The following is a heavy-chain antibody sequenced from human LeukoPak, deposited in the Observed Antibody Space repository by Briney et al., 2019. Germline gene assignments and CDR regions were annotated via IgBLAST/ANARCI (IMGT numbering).Heavy chain of an antibody. CDR3: ARDPDYGGRSLNYFDY. CDR2: IIPILGIA. V-gene: IGHV1-69*04. CDR1: GGTFSSYA. D-gene: IGHD4-23*01. J-gene: IGHJ4*02. Sequence: SVKVSCKASGGTFSSYAISWVRQAPGQGLEWMGRIIPILGIANYAQKFQGRVTITADKSTSTAYMELSSLRSEDTAVYYCARDPDYGGRSLNYFDYWGQGTLVTVSS.